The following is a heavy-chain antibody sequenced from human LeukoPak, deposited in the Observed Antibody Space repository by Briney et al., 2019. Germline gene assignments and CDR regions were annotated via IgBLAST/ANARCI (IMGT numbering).Heavy chain of an antibody. CDR1: GGTFSSYA. Sequence: GASVKVSCKASGGTFSSYAISWVRQAPGQGLEWMGGIIPIFGTTNYAQKFQDRVTITADKSTSTAYMELRSLRSDDTAVYYCARDPLRFGELLGYFDYWGQGTLVTVSS. CDR3: ARDPLRFGELLGYFDY. D-gene: IGHD3-10*01. CDR2: IIPIFGTT. V-gene: IGHV1-69*06. J-gene: IGHJ4*02.